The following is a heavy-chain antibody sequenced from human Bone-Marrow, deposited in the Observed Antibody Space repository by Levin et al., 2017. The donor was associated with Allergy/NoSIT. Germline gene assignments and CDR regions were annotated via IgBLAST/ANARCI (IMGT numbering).Heavy chain of an antibody. CDR2: VYWDDDK. CDR1: GFSLSTDAVG. V-gene: IGHV2-5*02. D-gene: IGHD6-19*01. J-gene: IGHJ4*02. Sequence: GSGPTLVKPTETLTLTCTFSGFSLSTDAVGVGWIRQPPGKALEWLALVYWDDDKRYRASLKSRLTITKDSSKNQVVLTMTNMDPVDTATYYCAHQRTEELLAVGPFHNWGQGTLVTVSS. CDR3: AHQRTEELLAVGPFHN.